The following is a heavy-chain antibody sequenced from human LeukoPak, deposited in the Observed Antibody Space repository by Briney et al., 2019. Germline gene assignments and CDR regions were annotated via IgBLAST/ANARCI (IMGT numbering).Heavy chain of an antibody. CDR3: ARGYSYGSTDNFDY. CDR2: IWYDGSNK. CDR1: GFTFSSYG. D-gene: IGHD5-18*01. J-gene: IGHJ4*02. V-gene: IGHV3-33*08. Sequence: PGGSLRLSCAASGFTFSSYGMHWVRQAPGKGLEWVAVIWYDGSNKYYADSVKGRFTISRDNSKNTLYLQMNSLRAEDTAVYYCARGYSYGSTDNFDYWGQGTLVTVSS.